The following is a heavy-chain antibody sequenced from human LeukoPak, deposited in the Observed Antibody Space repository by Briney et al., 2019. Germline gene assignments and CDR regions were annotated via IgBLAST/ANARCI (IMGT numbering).Heavy chain of an antibody. Sequence: GESPNISCQGSGYRFPSYWLGWVRQMPGQGLEWMGIIYPGDSDTRYSPSFQGQVTISADKSISTAYLQWSSLKASGTAMYYCARQDPEFDYWGQGTLVTVSS. CDR3: ARQDPEFDY. V-gene: IGHV5-51*01. J-gene: IGHJ4*02. CDR2: IYPGDSDT. CDR1: GYRFPSYW.